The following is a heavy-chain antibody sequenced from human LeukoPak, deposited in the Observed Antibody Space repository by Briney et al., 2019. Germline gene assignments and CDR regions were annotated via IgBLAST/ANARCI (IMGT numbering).Heavy chain of an antibody. V-gene: IGHV1-18*04. CDR3: ARDSDYSGNGNGDWFDP. D-gene: IGHD4-11*01. CDR1: GFRFTSFG. Sequence: ASVKVSCKAYGFRFTSFGVSWVRQAPGQGLEWMGWISNYFGVTHYAEKFEDRVTMTIDTSTATAYMELRSLRYDDTAIYYCARDSDYSGNGNGDWFDPWGKGTVVTVSS. CDR2: ISNYFGVT. J-gene: IGHJ5*02.